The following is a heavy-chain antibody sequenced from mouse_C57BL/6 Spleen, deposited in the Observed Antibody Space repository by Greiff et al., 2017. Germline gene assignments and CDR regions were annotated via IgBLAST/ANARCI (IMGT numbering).Heavy chain of an antibody. CDR3: ARDDYYGSTPFDY. J-gene: IGHJ2*01. D-gene: IGHD1-1*01. CDR2: INPNNGGT. CDR1: GYTFTDYY. Sequence: VQLQQSGPELVKPGASVKISCKASGYTFTDYYMNWVKQSHGKSLEWIGDINPNNGGTSYNQKFKGKATLTVDKSSSTAYMELRSLTSEDSAVYYCARDDYYGSTPFDYWGQGTTLTVSS. V-gene: IGHV1-26*01.